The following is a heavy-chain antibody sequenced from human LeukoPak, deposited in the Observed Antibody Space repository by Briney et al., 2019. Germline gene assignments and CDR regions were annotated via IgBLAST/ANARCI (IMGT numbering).Heavy chain of an antibody. D-gene: IGHD2-2*01. V-gene: IGHV1-69*13. J-gene: IGHJ6*04. CDR3: ARASILALPAAHGGYYYYGMDV. CDR1: GYTFTGYY. CDR2: IIPIFGTA. Sequence: ASVKVSCKASGYTFTGYYIHWVRQAPGQGLEWMGGIIPIFGTANYAQKFQGRVTITADESTSTAYMELSSLRSEDTAVYYCARASILALPAAHGGYYYYGMDVWGKGTTVTVSS.